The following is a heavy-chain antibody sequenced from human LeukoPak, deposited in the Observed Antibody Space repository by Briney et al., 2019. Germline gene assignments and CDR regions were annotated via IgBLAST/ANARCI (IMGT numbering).Heavy chain of an antibody. V-gene: IGHV3-23*01. CDR2: ITSNGGST. J-gene: IGHJ4*02. Sequence: GGSLRLSCAASGFSFTSYAVSWVRQAPGKGLEWVSTITSNGGSTDYADSVKGRFTISRDSSKNTLDLQMNSLRAEDTAVYYCAKDGRVVRVFDYWGQGTLVTVSS. CDR3: AKDGRVVRVFDY. D-gene: IGHD3-10*01. CDR1: GFSFTSYA.